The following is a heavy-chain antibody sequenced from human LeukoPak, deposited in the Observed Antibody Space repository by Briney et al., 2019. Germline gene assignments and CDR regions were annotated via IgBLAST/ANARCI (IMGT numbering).Heavy chain of an antibody. V-gene: IGHV3-9*01. CDR3: AKGYGDYFSAFDY. Sequence: QPGRSLRLSCAASGFTFDDYAMHWVRQAPGKGLEWVSGISWNSGSIGDADSVKGRFTISRDNAKNSLYLQMNSLRAEDTALYYCAKGYGDYFSAFDYWGQGTLVTVSS. D-gene: IGHD4-17*01. CDR2: ISWNSGSI. CDR1: GFTFDDYA. J-gene: IGHJ4*02.